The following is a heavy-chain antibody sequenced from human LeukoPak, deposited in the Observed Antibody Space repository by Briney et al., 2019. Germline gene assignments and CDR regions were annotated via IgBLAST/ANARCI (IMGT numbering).Heavy chain of an antibody. CDR2: IKQDGSEK. D-gene: IGHD4-17*01. V-gene: IGHV3-7*01. CDR1: GFTFSSYW. CDR3: ARDTDDYGDYVDYFDY. J-gene: IGHJ4*02. Sequence: GGSLRLSCAASGFTFSSYWMSWVRQAPGKGLEWVANIKQDGSEKYYVDSVKGRFTISRDNAKNSLYLQMNSLRAEDTAVYYCARDTDDYGDYVDYFDYWGQGTLVTVSS.